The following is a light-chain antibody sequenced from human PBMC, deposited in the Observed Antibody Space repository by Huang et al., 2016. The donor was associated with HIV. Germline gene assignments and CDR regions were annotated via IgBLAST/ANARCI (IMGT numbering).Light chain of an antibody. Sequence: EIVLTQSPGTLSLSPGERATLSCRASQSVSSSSLAWYQQNPGQAPRLLIYGASNRATGIPDRFSGSGSGADFTRTISRLEPEDFAVYYCQQYGRSPWTFGLGTKVEIK. J-gene: IGKJ1*01. CDR1: QSVSSSS. CDR3: QQYGRSPWT. CDR2: GAS. V-gene: IGKV3-20*01.